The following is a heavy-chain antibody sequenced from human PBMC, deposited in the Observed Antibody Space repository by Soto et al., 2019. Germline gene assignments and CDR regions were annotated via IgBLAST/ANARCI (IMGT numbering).Heavy chain of an antibody. CDR2: IIPIFGTA. CDR3: ARTGRGDGSGSYCFDY. V-gene: IGHV1-69*01. Sequence: QVQLVQSGAEVKKPGSSVKVSCKASGGTFSSYAISWVRQAPGQGLEWMGGIIPIFGTANYAQKFQGRVTITADESTSTAYMELSSLRSDDTAVYYCARTGRGDGSGSYCFDYWGQGPLVTVSS. D-gene: IGHD3-10*01. J-gene: IGHJ4*02. CDR1: GGTFSSYA.